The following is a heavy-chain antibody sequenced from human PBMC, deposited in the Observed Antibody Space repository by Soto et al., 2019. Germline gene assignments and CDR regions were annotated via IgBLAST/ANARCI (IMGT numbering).Heavy chain of an antibody. J-gene: IGHJ4*02. CDR1: GYTFTSYD. V-gene: IGHV1-8*01. Sequence: QVQLVQSGAEVKKPGASVKVSCKASGYTFTSYDINWVRQATGQGLEWMGWMTPNSGNTGYAQKAQGRVTVSRNPSISTAYMELNSLRSEATAVYYCAREKVGADDYWGQGTLVSVSS. D-gene: IGHD1-26*01. CDR3: AREKVGADDY. CDR2: MTPNSGNT.